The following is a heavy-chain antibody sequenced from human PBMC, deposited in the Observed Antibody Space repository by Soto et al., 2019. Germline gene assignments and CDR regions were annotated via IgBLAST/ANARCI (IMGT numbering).Heavy chain of an antibody. CDR2: IIPIFGTA. J-gene: IGHJ5*02. CDR3: ARDRVPLDYGHSEA. CDR1: GATFHSYA. Sequence: QVQLVQSRSEVKKPGSSVKVSCKAFGATFHSYAISWVRQAPGQGLEWMGGIIPIFGTAYYAQKFQGRVTITADESTTTAYMELSSLTSEDTAVYYCARDRVPLDYGHSEAWGQGTLVTVSS. D-gene: IGHD4-17*01. V-gene: IGHV1-69*12.